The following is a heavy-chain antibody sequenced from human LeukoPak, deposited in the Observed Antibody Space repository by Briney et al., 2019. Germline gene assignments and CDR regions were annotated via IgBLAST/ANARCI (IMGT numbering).Heavy chain of an antibody. Sequence: PGRSLRLSCAASGFTFDDYAMHWVRHAPGKGLEWVSGISWNSGSIGYADSVKGRFTFSRDNAKNSLYLQMNSLRAEDTALYYCAKGGPPRYYYDSRPPYYFDYWGQGTLVTVSS. CDR3: AKGGPPRYYYDSRPPYYFDY. D-gene: IGHD3-22*01. CDR2: ISWNSGSI. J-gene: IGHJ4*02. CDR1: GFTFDDYA. V-gene: IGHV3-9*01.